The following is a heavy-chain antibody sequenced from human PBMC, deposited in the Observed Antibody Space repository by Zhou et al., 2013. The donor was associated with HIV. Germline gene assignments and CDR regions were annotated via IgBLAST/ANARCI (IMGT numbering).Heavy chain of an antibody. CDR2: LNPGDGST. D-gene: IGHD3-9*01. V-gene: IGHV1-46*01. CDR1: GYSFTFYS. Sequence: QVQLEQAGAEVRKPGAPVELSCQASGYSFTFYSMHWVRQAPGQGLEWVGLLNPGDGSTTYAQKFEGRVTMTRDTTTRTVSLQLRSLRIDDTAVYYCVRVDSYVRPGPLAYWGRGTRRSPSPQ. CDR3: VRVDSYVRPGPLAY. J-gene: IGHJ4*01.